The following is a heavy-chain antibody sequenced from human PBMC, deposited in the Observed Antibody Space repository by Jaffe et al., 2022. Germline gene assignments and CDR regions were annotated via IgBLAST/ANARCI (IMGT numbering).Heavy chain of an antibody. CDR2: ISGSGGST. Sequence: EVQLLESGGGLVQPGGSLRLSCAASGFTFSSYAMSWVRQAPGKGLEWVSAISGSGGSTYYADSVKGRFTISRDNSKNTLYLQMNSLRAEDTAVYYCAKDCAGYSSGCISRFDYWGQGTLVTVSS. V-gene: IGHV3-23*01. CDR3: AKDCAGYSSGCISRFDY. CDR1: GFTFSSYA. D-gene: IGHD6-19*01. J-gene: IGHJ4*02.